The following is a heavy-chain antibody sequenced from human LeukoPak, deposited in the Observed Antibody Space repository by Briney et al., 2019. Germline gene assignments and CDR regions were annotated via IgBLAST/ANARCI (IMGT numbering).Heavy chain of an antibody. J-gene: IGHJ4*02. Sequence: ASETLSLTCAVYGGSFSGYYWSWIRQPPGKGLEWIGEINHSGSTNYNPSLKSRVTISVDTSKNQFSLKLSSVTAADTAVYYCARHRFIVVVPAAYFDYWGQGTLVTVSS. CDR3: ARHRFIVVVPAAYFDY. CDR2: INHSGST. D-gene: IGHD2-2*01. CDR1: GGSFSGYY. V-gene: IGHV4-34*01.